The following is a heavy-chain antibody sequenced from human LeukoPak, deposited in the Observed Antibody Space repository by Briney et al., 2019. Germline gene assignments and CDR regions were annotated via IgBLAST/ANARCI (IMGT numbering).Heavy chain of an antibody. D-gene: IGHD1-26*01. CDR1: GFIVSGDF. CDR3: ARERGRGRDSPWFDY. J-gene: IGHJ4*02. Sequence: PGGSLRLSCAPSGFIVSGDFMSWVRQAPGKGLEWVSVIYSDGSTYYADSVKGRFTISRDNSKNTLDLQMTGLRAEDTAVYYCARERGRGRDSPWFDYWGQGTLVTVSS. V-gene: IGHV3-53*01. CDR2: IYSDGST.